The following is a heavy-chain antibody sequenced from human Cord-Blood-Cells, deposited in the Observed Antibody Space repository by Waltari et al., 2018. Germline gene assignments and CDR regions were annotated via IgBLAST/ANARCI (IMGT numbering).Heavy chain of an antibody. Sequence: QVQLVQAGAEVKKPGASVKVSCKATGYTFTSHAMHWVSQAPGQRLEWMGWINAGNGNTKYSQKFQGRVTSTRDTSASTAYMELSSLRSDDTAVDYCARGWEQSVGSYYWGQGTLVTVSS. CDR3: ARGWEQSVGSYY. CDR1: GYTFTSHA. V-gene: IGHV1-3*01. J-gene: IGHJ4*02. D-gene: IGHD1-26*01. CDR2: INAGNGNT.